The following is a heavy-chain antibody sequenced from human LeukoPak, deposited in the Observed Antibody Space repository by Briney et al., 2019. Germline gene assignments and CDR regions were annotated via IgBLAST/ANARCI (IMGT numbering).Heavy chain of an antibody. CDR2: ISSSSSTI. Sequence: SGGSLRLSCAASGFTFSSYSMNWVRQAPGKGLEWVSYISSSSSTICYADSVEGRFTICRDNAKNSLYLQMNSLRAEDTAVYYCARAPRYDSSGYFYVWGQGTLVTVSS. CDR3: ARAPRYDSSGYFYV. D-gene: IGHD3-22*01. J-gene: IGHJ4*02. CDR1: GFTFSSYS. V-gene: IGHV3-48*01.